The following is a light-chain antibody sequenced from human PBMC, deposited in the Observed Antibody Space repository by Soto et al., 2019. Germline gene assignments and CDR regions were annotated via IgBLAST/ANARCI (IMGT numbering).Light chain of an antibody. V-gene: IGKV1-39*01. CDR1: QSISSY. CDR2: AAS. Sequence: DIQMTQSPSSLSASVGDRVTITCRASQSISSYLNWYQQKPGKAPKLLIYAASSLQSGVPSMFSGSGSGTDFTLTISSLQPEDFATYYCQQSYSTRYTFGQGTKVDIK. CDR3: QQSYSTRYT. J-gene: IGKJ2*01.